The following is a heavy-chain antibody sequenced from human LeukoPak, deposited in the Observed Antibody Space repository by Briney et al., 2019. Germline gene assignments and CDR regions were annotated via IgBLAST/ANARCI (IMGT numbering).Heavy chain of an antibody. V-gene: IGHV1-69*05. CDR1: GGTFSSYA. Sequence: SVKVSCKASGGTFSSYAISWVRQAPGQGLEWMGGITPIFGTANYAQKFQGRVTITTDESTSTAYMELSSLRSEDTAVYYCASVAGSYERGYFDYWGQGTLVTVSS. J-gene: IGHJ4*02. D-gene: IGHD1-26*01. CDR2: ITPIFGTA. CDR3: ASVAGSYERGYFDY.